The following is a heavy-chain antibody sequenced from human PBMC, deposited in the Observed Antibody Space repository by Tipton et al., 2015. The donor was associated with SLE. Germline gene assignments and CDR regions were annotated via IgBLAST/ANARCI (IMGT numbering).Heavy chain of an antibody. D-gene: IGHD3-22*01. V-gene: IGHV3-30*18. Sequence: LSLTCAASGFIFNTYDMHWVRQAPGKGLEWVAVISYDGSSKYYADSVKGRFTISRDNSKNTLFLQMSSLRTEDTAVYYCAKDDSMRVVVNAVGGVGIDFWGQGTLVSVSS. CDR3: AKDDSMRVVVNAVGGVGIDF. CDR2: ISYDGSSK. CDR1: GFIFNTYD. J-gene: IGHJ4*02.